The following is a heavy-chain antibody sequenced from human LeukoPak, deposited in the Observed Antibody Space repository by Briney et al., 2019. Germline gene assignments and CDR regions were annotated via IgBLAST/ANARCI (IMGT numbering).Heavy chain of an antibody. CDR3: ARDLVTVTKGFDI. J-gene: IGHJ3*02. V-gene: IGHV4-59*11. D-gene: IGHD4-17*01. CDR1: ADSFSIHY. CDR2: ISYIGSP. Sequence: PSETLSLTCAVSADSFSIHYGTWIRQPPGKGLEWSGYISYIGSPIYNPPLKGRLTISIDTSKNQFSLKLSSVTAADTAVYYCARDLVTVTKGFDIWGQGTMVSVSS.